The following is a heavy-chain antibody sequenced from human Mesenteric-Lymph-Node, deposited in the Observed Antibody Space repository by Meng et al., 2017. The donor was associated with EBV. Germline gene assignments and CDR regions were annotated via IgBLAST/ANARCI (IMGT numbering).Heavy chain of an antibody. CDR3: ARASGWSYLAF. V-gene: IGHV1-8*01. CDR2: MNPKTGNT. Sequence: QGQLMQSGAEVKKPGASVRVSCTASGYTFSNYDINWVRQAPGQGLEWMGWMNPKTGNTGFAQKFKGRVTMTRNTSISTGYMELRSLRSDDTAVYYCARASGWSYLAFWGQGTLVTSPQ. CDR1: GYTFSNYD. D-gene: IGHD2-15*01. J-gene: IGHJ4*02.